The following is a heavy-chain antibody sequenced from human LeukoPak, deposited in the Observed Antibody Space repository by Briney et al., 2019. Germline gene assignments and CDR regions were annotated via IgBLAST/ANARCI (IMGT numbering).Heavy chain of an antibody. V-gene: IGHV6-1*01. J-gene: IGHJ3*02. CDR3: ARVPYYDFQADAFDI. CDR1: GDSSSANGAA. CDR2: TYYRSKWYN. Sequence: SQTLSLTCAISGDSSSANGAAWNWIRQSPSRGLEWLGRTYYRSKWYNDYAVSVKSRITINLDTSKNQFSLQLNSVTPEDTAVYYCARVPYYDFQADAFDIWGQGTMVTVSS. D-gene: IGHD3-3*01.